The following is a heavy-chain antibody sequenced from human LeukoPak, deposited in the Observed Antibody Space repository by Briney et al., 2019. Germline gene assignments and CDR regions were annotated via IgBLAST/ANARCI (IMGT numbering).Heavy chain of an antibody. CDR1: GGSISSSSYY. CDR3: ARDYGYSSGWYLD. J-gene: IGHJ4*02. D-gene: IGHD6-19*01. CDR2: IYNSGST. Sequence: SETLSLTCTVSGGSISSSSYYWGWIRQPPGKGLEWIGSIYNSGSTYYNPSLKSRVTISVDTSKNQFSLKLSSVTAADTAVYYCARDYGYSSGWYLDWGQGTLVTVSS. V-gene: IGHV4-39*07.